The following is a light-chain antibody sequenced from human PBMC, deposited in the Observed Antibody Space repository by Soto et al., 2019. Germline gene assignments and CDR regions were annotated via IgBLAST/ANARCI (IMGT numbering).Light chain of an antibody. CDR2: GAS. V-gene: IGKV3D-15*01. CDR1: QSVRTK. CDR3: QQYNKWPAEIT. Sequence: EIVLTQSPATLSLSPVEIATLSCSSSQSVRTKLAWYQQKPGQAPRLLIYGASSRATGIPARFSGSGSGTEFTLTISSLQSEDSGVYYCQQYNKWPAEITFGQGTRLEIK. J-gene: IGKJ5*01.